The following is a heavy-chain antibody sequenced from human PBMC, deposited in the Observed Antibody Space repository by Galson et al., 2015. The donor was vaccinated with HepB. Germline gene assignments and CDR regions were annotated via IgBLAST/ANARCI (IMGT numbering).Heavy chain of an antibody. Sequence: LSLTCTVSGDFNSNYYWSWIRQPPGKGLEYIAYMYYSGSTSYNPSFGSRVTISLDTSKSQFSLRLTSVTAADSAVYYCATSPLTVDAFDIWGQGTTVTVSS. D-gene: IGHD2-8*02. CDR2: MYYSGST. CDR3: ATSPLTVDAFDI. J-gene: IGHJ3*02. CDR1: GDFNSNYY. V-gene: IGHV4-59*08.